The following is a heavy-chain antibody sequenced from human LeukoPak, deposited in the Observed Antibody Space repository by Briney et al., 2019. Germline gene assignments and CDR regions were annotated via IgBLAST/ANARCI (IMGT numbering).Heavy chain of an antibody. Sequence: ASVKVSCKASGYTFTSYAMNWVRQAPGQGLEWMGWINTNTGNPTYAQGFTGRFVFSLDTSVTTAYLQISSLKAEDTAVYFCARAFQSLGGLSLPDYWGQGTLLTVSS. D-gene: IGHD3-16*02. CDR2: INTNTGNP. J-gene: IGHJ4*02. V-gene: IGHV7-4-1*02. CDR1: GYTFTSYA. CDR3: ARAFQSLGGLSLPDY.